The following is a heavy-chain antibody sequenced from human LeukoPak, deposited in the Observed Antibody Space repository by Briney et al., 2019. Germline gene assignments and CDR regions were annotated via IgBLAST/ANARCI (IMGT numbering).Heavy chain of an antibody. Sequence: PGGSLRLSCAASGFTFSSYAMSWVRQAPGKGLEWVSAISGSGGSTYYADSVKGRFTISRDNSKNTLYLQMNSLRAKDTAVYYCAKGDYDILTGYHYYFDYWGQGTLVTVSS. CDR2: ISGSGGST. J-gene: IGHJ4*02. CDR1: GFTFSSYA. D-gene: IGHD3-9*01. CDR3: AKGDYDILTGYHYYFDY. V-gene: IGHV3-23*01.